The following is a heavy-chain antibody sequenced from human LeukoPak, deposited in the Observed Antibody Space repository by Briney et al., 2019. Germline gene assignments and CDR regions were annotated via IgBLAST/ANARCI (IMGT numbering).Heavy chain of an antibody. CDR2: IYTSGST. V-gene: IGHV4-4*07. CDR3: ARDRNDILTGYPETWFDP. CDR1: GGSISSYY. Sequence: SETLSLTCTVSGGSISSYYWSWLRQPAGKGLEWIGRIYTSGSTNYNPSLKSRVTMSVDTSKQQFSLKLSSVTAADTAVYYCARDRNDILTGYPETWFDPWGQGTLVTVSS. D-gene: IGHD3-9*01. J-gene: IGHJ5*02.